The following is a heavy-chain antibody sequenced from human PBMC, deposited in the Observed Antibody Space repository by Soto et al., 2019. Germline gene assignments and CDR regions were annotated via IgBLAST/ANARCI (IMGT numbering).Heavy chain of an antibody. Sequence: PSQTLSLTCAISGYSVSSNSAAWNWIRQSPSRGLEWLGRTYYRSKWYNDYAVSVKSRITINPDTSKNQFSLQLNSVTPEDTAVYYCATGTQTYYYYGMDVWGQGTTVTVSS. CDR2: TYYRSKWYN. V-gene: IGHV6-1*01. D-gene: IGHD1-7*01. CDR3: ATGTQTYYYYGMDV. CDR1: GYSVSSNSAA. J-gene: IGHJ6*02.